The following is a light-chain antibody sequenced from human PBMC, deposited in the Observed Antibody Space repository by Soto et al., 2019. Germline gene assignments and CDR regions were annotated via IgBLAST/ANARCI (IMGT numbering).Light chain of an antibody. Sequence: EIVLTQSPATLSLSPGERATLSCRASQSVSSYLALYQQKPGQAPRLLIYDASNRATGITARFSGSGSGTDFTLTLSSLEPEDFAVYYCQQRSNWPITFGQGTRLEIK. CDR2: DAS. V-gene: IGKV3-11*01. CDR3: QQRSNWPIT. CDR1: QSVSSY. J-gene: IGKJ5*01.